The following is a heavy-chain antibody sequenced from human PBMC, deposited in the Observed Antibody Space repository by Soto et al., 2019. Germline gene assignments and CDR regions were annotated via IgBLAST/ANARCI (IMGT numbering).Heavy chain of an antibody. CDR3: ARVLTSYSSSSTIIDY. CDR1: GFTFSSYA. J-gene: IGHJ4*02. V-gene: IGHV3-30-3*01. CDR2: ISYDGSNK. D-gene: IGHD6-13*01. Sequence: QVQLVESGGGVVQPGRSLRLSCAASGFTFSSYAMHWVRQAPGKGLEWVAVISYDGSNKYYADSVKGRFTISRDNSKNTLYLQMNSLRAEDTAVYYCARVLTSYSSSSTIIDYWGQGTLVTVSS.